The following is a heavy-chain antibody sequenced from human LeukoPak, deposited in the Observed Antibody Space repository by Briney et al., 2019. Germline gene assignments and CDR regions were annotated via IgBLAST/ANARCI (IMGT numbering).Heavy chain of an antibody. CDR1: GGSISSYY. V-gene: IGHV4-59*01. D-gene: IGHD3-22*01. Sequence: SETLSLTCTVSGGSISSYYWSWIRQPPGKGLEWIGYIYYSGSTNYNPSLKSRVTTSVDTSKNQFSLKLSSVTAADTAVYYCARGVRRYYYDSNDAFDIWGQGTMVTVSS. J-gene: IGHJ3*02. CDR3: ARGVRRYYYDSNDAFDI. CDR2: IYYSGST.